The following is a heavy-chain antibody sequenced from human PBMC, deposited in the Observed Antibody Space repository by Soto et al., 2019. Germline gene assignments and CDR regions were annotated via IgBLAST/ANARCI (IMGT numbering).Heavy chain of an antibody. CDR1: GYTFTSYD. J-gene: IGHJ4*02. Sequence: QVQLVQSGAEVKKPGASVKVSCKASGYTFTSYDINWVRQATGQGLEWMGWMNPNSGNTGYAQKFQGRVTMTRNTYISTAYMELSSLRSEDTAVYSCALTHLRFGEHHYWGQGTLVTVSS. CDR3: ALTHLRFGEHHY. D-gene: IGHD3-10*01. V-gene: IGHV1-8*01. CDR2: MNPNSGNT.